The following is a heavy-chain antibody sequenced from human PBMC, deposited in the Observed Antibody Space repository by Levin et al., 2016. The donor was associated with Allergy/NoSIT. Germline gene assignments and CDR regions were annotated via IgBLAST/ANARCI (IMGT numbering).Heavy chain of an antibody. CDR1: GFTFSTSA. Sequence: GESLKISCEASGFTFSTSAMSWVRQAPGKGLEWVSSITAQGGGSYYPDSVKGRFTISRDNSKNTLYLQMNSLRAEDTAVYYCARVGDYYDSSGYYRNWGQGTLVTVSS. CDR3: ARVGDYYDSSGYYRN. D-gene: IGHD3-22*01. J-gene: IGHJ1*01. CDR2: ITAQGGGS. V-gene: IGHV3-23*01.